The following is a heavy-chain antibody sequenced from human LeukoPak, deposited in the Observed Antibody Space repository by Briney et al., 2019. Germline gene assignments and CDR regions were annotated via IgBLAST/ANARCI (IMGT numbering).Heavy chain of an antibody. D-gene: IGHD5-12*01. J-gene: IGHJ4*02. V-gene: IGHV4-30-4*01. CDR3: ARLARVNSGYDW. CDR2: IYYSGST. CDR1: GGSISSGDYY. Sequence: SQTLSLTCTVSGGSISSGDYYWSWTRQPPGKGLEWIGYIYYSGSTYYNPSLKSRVTISVDTSKNQFSLKLSSVTAADTAVYYCARLARVNSGYDWWGQGTLVTVSS.